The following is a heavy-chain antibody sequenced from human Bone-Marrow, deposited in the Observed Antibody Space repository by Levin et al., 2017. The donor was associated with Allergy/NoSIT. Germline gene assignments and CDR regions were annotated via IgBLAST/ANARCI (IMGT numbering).Heavy chain of an antibody. CDR1: GFTVSSSY. V-gene: IGHV3-66*01. Sequence: SGGSLRLSCAASGFTVSSSYMSWVRQAPGTGLEWVSVLYTDGSTYYADSVKGRFTISRDNSENTLYLQMNSLRGEDTAVYFCARRRDGYSSGYFDLGGQGTLVTVSS. J-gene: IGHJ4*02. CDR3: ARRRDGYSSGYFDL. D-gene: IGHD5-24*01. CDR2: LYTDGST.